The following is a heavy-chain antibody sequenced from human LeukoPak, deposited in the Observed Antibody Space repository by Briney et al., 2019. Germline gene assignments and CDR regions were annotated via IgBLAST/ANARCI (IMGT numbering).Heavy chain of an antibody. CDR3: AKGPWDLPHAFDI. D-gene: IGHD1-26*01. Sequence: ETLSLTCTVSGGSIRSSYYYWGWIRQPPGKGLECVSTMTGSGSITRYADSVKGRFIISRDNSKNTLYLQMNSLRAEDTAIYYCAKGPWDLPHAFDIWGLGTMVTVSS. V-gene: IGHV3-23*01. J-gene: IGHJ3*02. CDR2: MTGSGSIT. CDR1: GGSIRSSYYY.